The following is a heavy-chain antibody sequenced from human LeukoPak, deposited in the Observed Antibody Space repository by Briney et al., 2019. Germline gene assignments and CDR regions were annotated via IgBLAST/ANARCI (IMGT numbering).Heavy chain of an antibody. J-gene: IGHJ4*02. V-gene: IGHV3-23*01. CDR3: AKDHGSGSYYYLPDY. D-gene: IGHD3-10*01. CDR2: IGISGGST. Sequence: GGSLRLSCAASGFTFSSYCMSWVRQAPGKGLEWVSGIGISGGSTYYADSVKGRFTISRDNSKNTLYLQMNSLRAEDTAFYYCAKDHGSGSYYYLPDYWGQGTLVTVSS. CDR1: GFTFSSYC.